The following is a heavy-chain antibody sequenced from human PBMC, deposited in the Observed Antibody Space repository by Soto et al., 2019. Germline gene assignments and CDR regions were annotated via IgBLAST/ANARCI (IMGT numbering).Heavy chain of an antibody. V-gene: IGHV1-18*01. CDR3: ASIGGGYCSSTSCYLLDV. CDR1: GYTFTSYG. Sequence: QVQLVQSGAEVKKPGASVKVSCKASGYTFTSYGISWVRQAPGQGLEWMGWISAYNGNTNYAQKLQGRVTMTTDTSTSTAYMELRRLRSDDTAVYYCASIGGGYCSSTSCYLLDVWGKGTTVTVSS. D-gene: IGHD2-2*01. J-gene: IGHJ6*04. CDR2: ISAYNGNT.